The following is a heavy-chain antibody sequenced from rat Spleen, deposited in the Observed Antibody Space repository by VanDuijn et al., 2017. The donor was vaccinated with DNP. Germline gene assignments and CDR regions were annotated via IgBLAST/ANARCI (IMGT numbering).Heavy chain of an antibody. V-gene: IGHV5-7*01. Sequence: EVQLVESGGGLVQPGRSLKLSCAASGFTFSDYAMAWVRQAPKKGLEWVACMSPTTRSSYYRDSVRGRFTISRDNAKSTLYLQMDSLRSEDTATYYCARSGHFDYWGQGVMVTVSS. CDR3: ARSGHFDY. CDR1: GFTFSDYA. J-gene: IGHJ2*01. CDR2: MSPTTRSS.